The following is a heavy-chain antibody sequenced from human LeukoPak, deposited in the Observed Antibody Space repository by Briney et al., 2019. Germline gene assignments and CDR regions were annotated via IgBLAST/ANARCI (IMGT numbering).Heavy chain of an antibody. D-gene: IGHD2-2*01. J-gene: IGHJ5*02. Sequence: SETLSLTCAVYGGSFSGYYWSWIRQPPGKGLEWIGEINHSGSTNYNPSLKSRVTISVDTSKNQFSLKLSSVTAADTAVYYCASHIVVVPAAMDWFDPWGQGTLVIVSS. CDR1: GGSFSGYY. CDR3: ASHIVVVPAAMDWFDP. V-gene: IGHV4-34*01. CDR2: INHSGST.